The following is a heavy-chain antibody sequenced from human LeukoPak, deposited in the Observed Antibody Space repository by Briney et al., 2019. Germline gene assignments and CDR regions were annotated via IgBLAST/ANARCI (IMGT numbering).Heavy chain of an antibody. V-gene: IGHV3-23*01. Sequence: GGSLRLSCAASGFTFSSYGMSWVRQAPGEGLEWVSAISGSGGSTYYADSVKGRFTISRDNSKNTLYPQMNSLRAEDTAVYYCAKGRASCCDNWGQGALVTVSS. CDR3: AKGRASCCDN. CDR2: ISGSGGST. CDR1: GFTFSSYG. J-gene: IGHJ4*02. D-gene: IGHD2-2*01.